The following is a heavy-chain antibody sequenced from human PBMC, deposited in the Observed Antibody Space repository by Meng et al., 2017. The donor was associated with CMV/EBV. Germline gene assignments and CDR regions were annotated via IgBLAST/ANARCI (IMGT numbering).Heavy chain of an antibody. V-gene: IGHV4-4*07. Sequence: LQWWGPGLWRTSGALSPPCTVSGGSIISYYWSWIRQPSGKGLEWIGRIYTSGSTNYNPSLKSRVTMSVDTSKNQFSLKLSSVTAADTAVYYCARGSYYRYVIDYWGQGTLVTVSS. D-gene: IGHD2-21*01. CDR2: IYTSGST. J-gene: IGHJ4*02. CDR1: GGSIISYY. CDR3: ARGSYYRYVIDY.